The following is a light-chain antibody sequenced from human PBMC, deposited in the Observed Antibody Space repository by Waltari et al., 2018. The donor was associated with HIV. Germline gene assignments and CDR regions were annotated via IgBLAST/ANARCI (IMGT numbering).Light chain of an antibody. CDR1: SSDVGTYNL. CDR2: EGI. V-gene: IGLV2-23*01. J-gene: IGLJ3*02. Sequence: QSALTQPASVSGSPGQSITISCPGTSSDVGTYNLVSRYQQHPGKAPKLMIYEGIKRPSGVSNRISGSKSGNTASLTISGLQAEDEADYYCCSYGGSSNWVFGGGTKLTVL. CDR3: CSYGGSSNWV.